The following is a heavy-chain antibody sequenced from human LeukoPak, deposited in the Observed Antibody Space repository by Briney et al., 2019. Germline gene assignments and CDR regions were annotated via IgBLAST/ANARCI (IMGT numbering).Heavy chain of an antibody. Sequence: ASVKVSCKASGYTFTSYDINWVRQATGQGLEWMGWMNPNSGNTGYAQKFQGRVTMTTDTSTSTAYMELRSLRSDDTAVYYCARVVSKFLLRFLEWLPYYFDYWGQGTLVTVSS. V-gene: IGHV1-8*01. CDR1: GYTFTSYD. CDR2: MNPNSGNT. J-gene: IGHJ4*02. D-gene: IGHD3-3*01. CDR3: ARVVSKFLLRFLEWLPYYFDY.